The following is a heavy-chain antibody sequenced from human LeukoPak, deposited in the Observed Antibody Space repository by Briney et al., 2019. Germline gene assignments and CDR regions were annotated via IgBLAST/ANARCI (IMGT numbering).Heavy chain of an antibody. CDR2: ISAYNGNT. Sequence: ASVKVSCKASGYTFTSYGISWVRQAPGQGLEWMGWISAYNGNTNYAQKLQGRVTMTTDTSTSTAYMELRSLRSDDTAVYYCARDRRYYDSSGYYYLDYWGQGTLVTVSS. CDR1: GYTFTSYG. CDR3: ARDRRYYDSSGYYYLDY. D-gene: IGHD3-22*01. V-gene: IGHV1-18*01. J-gene: IGHJ4*02.